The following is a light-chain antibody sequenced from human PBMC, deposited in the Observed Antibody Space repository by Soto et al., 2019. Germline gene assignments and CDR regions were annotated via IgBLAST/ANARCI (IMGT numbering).Light chain of an antibody. CDR1: SSDVGGYNY. J-gene: IGLJ2*01. Sequence: QSVLTQPPSASGSPGQSVTISCTGTSSDVGGYNYVSWYQQHPGKAPKLMIYEVSKRPSGVPDRFSSSKSGNTASLTVSGLQAEDEADYYCSSYAGSNPVVFGGGTKVTVL. CDR3: SSYAGSNPVV. CDR2: EVS. V-gene: IGLV2-8*01.